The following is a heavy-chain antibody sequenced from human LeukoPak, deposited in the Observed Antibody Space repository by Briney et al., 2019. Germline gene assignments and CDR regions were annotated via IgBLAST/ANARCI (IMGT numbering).Heavy chain of an antibody. CDR3: AIGDYYDSSGYYYV. CDR1: GGSIISSSYY. CDR2: IYYSGST. D-gene: IGHD3-22*01. J-gene: IGHJ4*02. V-gene: IGHV4-39*01. Sequence: SETLSLTCTVSGGSIISSSYYWGWIRQPPGKGLEWIGSIYYSGSTYYNPSLKSRVTISVDTSKNQFSLKLSSVTAADTAVYYCAIGDYYDSSGYYYVWGQGTLVTVSS.